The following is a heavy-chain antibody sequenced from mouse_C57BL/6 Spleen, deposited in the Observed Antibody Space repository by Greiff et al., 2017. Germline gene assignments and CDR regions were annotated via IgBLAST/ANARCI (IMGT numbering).Heavy chain of an antibody. Sequence: QVQLKQSGAELAKPGASVKLSCKASGYTFTSYWMHWVKQRPGQGLEWIGYINPSSGYTKYNQKFKDKDTLTADKSSSTAYMQLSSLTYEDSAVYYCARNYYGSSFWYFDVWGTGTTVTVSS. D-gene: IGHD1-1*01. J-gene: IGHJ1*03. CDR1: GYTFTSYW. V-gene: IGHV1-7*01. CDR3: ARNYYGSSFWYFDV. CDR2: INPSSGYT.